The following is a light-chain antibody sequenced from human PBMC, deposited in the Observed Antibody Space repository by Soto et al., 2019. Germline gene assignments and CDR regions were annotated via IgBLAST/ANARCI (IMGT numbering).Light chain of an antibody. CDR1: TSDVGNYNF. Sequence: QSALTQPPSASGTPGQSVTISCTGTTSDVGNYNFVSWYQQHPGEAPKLLIYEVTKRPSGVPDRFSGSKSGKTASLTVSGLQAEDEADYYCSSYTGSSNFVFGTGTKVTVL. V-gene: IGLV2-8*01. J-gene: IGLJ1*01. CDR3: SSYTGSSNFV. CDR2: EVT.